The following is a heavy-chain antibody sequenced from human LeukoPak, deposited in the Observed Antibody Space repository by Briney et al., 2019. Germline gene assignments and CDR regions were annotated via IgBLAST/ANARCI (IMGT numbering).Heavy chain of an antibody. CDR1: GGSISSGDYY. Sequence: SQTLSLTCTVSGGSISSGDYYWSWVRQPPGKGLEWIGYIYYSGSTYYNPSLKSRVTISVDTSKNQFSLKLSSVTAADTAVYYCARNHFIMSYFDYWGQGTLVTVSS. D-gene: IGHD3-16*01. CDR2: IYYSGST. J-gene: IGHJ4*02. CDR3: ARNHFIMSYFDY. V-gene: IGHV4-30-4*01.